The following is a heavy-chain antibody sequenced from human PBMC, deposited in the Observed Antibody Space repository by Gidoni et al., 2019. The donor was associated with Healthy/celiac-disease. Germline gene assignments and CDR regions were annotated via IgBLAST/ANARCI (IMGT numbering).Heavy chain of an antibody. J-gene: IGHJ4*02. CDR3: AHSPIYCTGGVCYPYFDY. CDR1: GSSLSTSGVG. V-gene: IGHV2-5*02. Sequence: QITLKESGPTLVKPTQTLTLTCTFPGSSLSTSGVGVGWIRQPPGKALEWLALIYWDDDKRYSPSLKSRLTITKDTSKNQVVLTMTNMDPVDTATYYCAHSPIYCTGGVCYPYFDYWGQGTLVTVSS. CDR2: IYWDDDK. D-gene: IGHD2-8*02.